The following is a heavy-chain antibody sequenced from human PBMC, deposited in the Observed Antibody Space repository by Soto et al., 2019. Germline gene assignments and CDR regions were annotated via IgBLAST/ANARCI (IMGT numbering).Heavy chain of an antibody. D-gene: IGHD6-13*01. CDR3: VKENGYSSSWFEFDY. CDR2: ISGSGGRT. J-gene: IGHJ4*02. Sequence: EVQLLESGGGLVQPGGSLRLSCSASGFTFSSYAMSWVRQAPGKGLEWVSAISGSGGRTYYADSVKGRFTISRDNSKNTLYLQMNSLRAEDTAVYYCVKENGYSSSWFEFDYWGQGTLVTVSS. CDR1: GFTFSSYA. V-gene: IGHV3-23*01.